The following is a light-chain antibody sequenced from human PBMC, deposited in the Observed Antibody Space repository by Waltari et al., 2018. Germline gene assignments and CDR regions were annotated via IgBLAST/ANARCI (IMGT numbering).Light chain of an antibody. CDR2: DVS. CDR3: TSYTSTNTVI. J-gene: IGLJ2*01. Sequence: QSVLTQPASVSGSPGQSITISCTGTSSDIGGYNYVSWYHQHPGKAPKLMIYDVSRWPSGVSHRFSGSKSGNTASLTISGLQAEDEAHYYCTSYTSTNTVIFGGGTKVTVL. CDR1: SSDIGGYNY. V-gene: IGLV2-14*03.